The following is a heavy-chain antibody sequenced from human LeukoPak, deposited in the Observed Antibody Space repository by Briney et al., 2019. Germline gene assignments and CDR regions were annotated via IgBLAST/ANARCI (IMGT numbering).Heavy chain of an antibody. CDR1: GFTFSSYG. CDR3: AKSRGYSYGYPFGY. D-gene: IGHD5-18*01. Sequence: PGGSLRLSCAASGFTFSSYGMHWVRQAPGKGLEWVAFIRYDGSNKYYAGSVKGRFTISRDNSKNTLYLQMNSLRAEDTAVYYCAKSRGYSYGYPFGYWGQGTLVTVSS. CDR2: IRYDGSNK. J-gene: IGHJ4*02. V-gene: IGHV3-30*02.